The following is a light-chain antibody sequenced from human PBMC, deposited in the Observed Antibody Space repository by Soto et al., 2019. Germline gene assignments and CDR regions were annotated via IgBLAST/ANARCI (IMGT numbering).Light chain of an antibody. V-gene: IGLV1-40*01. Sequence: QSVLTQPPSLSGAPGQRVTISCTGDISNIGAGFDVHWYQHLPGTAPKLLIYGSTNRPSGVPDRFSGSKSGTSASLAITGLQAEDEGEYYCQSYDSSLSGFVVFGGGTKLTVL. CDR2: GST. J-gene: IGLJ2*01. CDR1: ISNIGAGFD. CDR3: QSYDSSLSGFVV.